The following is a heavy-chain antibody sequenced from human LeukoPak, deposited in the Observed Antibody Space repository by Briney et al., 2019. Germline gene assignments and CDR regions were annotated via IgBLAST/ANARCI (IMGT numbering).Heavy chain of an antibody. V-gene: IGHV4-4*07. CDR1: GGSISSYY. Sequence: PSETLSLTCTVSGGSISSYYWSWIRQPAGKGLEWIGRIYTSGSTNYNPSLKSRVTISVDTSKNQFSLKLSSVTAADTAVYYCASDRISSSSFDYWGQGTLVTVSS. J-gene: IGHJ4*02. D-gene: IGHD6-6*01. CDR2: IYTSGST. CDR3: ASDRISSSSFDY.